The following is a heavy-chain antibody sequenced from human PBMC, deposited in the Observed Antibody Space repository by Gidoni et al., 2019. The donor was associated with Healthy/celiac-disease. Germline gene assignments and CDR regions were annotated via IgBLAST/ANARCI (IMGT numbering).Heavy chain of an antibody. J-gene: IGHJ4*02. V-gene: IGHV3-23*01. CDR3: AKGVRNPSSYCNTASCYFGN. CDR2: INAGGSNA. D-gene: IGHD2-2*01. Sequence: VQLLESGGGLVQPGGSLRLSCAASGSTFSEYAMSRVRQAPGKGLVWVSAINAGGSNAYYADSVKGRFTISRDNYKNTLYQHMNTLRVEDTAKYYCAKGVRNPSSYCNTASCYFGNWGQGTLVTVSS. CDR1: GSTFSEYA.